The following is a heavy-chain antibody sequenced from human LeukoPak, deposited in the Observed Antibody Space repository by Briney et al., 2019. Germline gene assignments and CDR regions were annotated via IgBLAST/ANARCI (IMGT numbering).Heavy chain of an antibody. Sequence: ASVKVSCKVSGYTLTELSMHWVRQAPGKGLEWMGGFDPEDGETIYAQKFQGRVTMTEDTSTDTAYMELSSLRSEDTAVYYCATKGFYDFWSGYYKYFQHRGQGTLVTVSS. CDR2: FDPEDGET. V-gene: IGHV1-24*01. D-gene: IGHD3-3*01. J-gene: IGHJ1*01. CDR1: GYTLTELS. CDR3: ATKGFYDFWSGYYKYFQH.